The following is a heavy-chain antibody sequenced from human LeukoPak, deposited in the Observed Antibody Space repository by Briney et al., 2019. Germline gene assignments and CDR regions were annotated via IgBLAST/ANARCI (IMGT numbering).Heavy chain of an antibody. CDR2: IRRESEFI. D-gene: IGHD3-9*01. Sequence: GGSLRLSCADSGFSISSFPFNWVHQAPGKGLEWIAHIRRESEFISYADSVKGRFTISRDNGKKALYLQMSSLRDEDTAVYFCVRDHDWAFDLWGQGTMVTVSS. V-gene: IGHV3-48*02. J-gene: IGHJ3*01. CDR3: VRDHDWAFDL. CDR1: GFSISSFP.